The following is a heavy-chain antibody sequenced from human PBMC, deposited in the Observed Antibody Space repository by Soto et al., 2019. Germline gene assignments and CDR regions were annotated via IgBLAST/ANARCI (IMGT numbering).Heavy chain of an antibody. D-gene: IGHD3-3*01. J-gene: IGHJ6*03. Sequence: GGSLRLSCAASGFTFSDHYMDWVRQAPGKGLEWVGRTRNKANSYTTEYAASVKGRFTISRDDSKNSLYLQMNSLKTEDTAVYYCARVSEYYDFWSAQIPYYYYYMDVWGKGTTVTVFS. V-gene: IGHV3-72*01. CDR2: TRNKANSYTT. CDR3: ARVSEYYDFWSAQIPYYYYYMDV. CDR1: GFTFSDHY.